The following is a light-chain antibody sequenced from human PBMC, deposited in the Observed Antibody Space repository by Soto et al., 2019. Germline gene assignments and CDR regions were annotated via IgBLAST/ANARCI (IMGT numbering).Light chain of an antibody. CDR1: QSISSW. CDR3: QHYNTYPWT. CDR2: KAS. V-gene: IGKV1-5*03. J-gene: IGKJ1*01. Sequence: DIPMNQSPSILSASVGDRVTITCRASQSISSWSASYQQKTGKAPNLLIHKASHLESGVPSRFSGSGSGTEFTLTISSLQPGDFAAYDCQHYNTYPWTFGQGTKVEIK.